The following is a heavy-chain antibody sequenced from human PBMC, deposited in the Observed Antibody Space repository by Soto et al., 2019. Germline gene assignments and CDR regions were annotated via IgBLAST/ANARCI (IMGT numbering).Heavy chain of an antibody. CDR1: GASMNSYH. J-gene: IGHJ5*02. V-gene: IGHV4-4*07. D-gene: IGHD6-13*01. CDR2: IHSSGST. Sequence: PSETLSLTCTVSGASMNSYHWSWIRQPAGKGLEWIGHIHSSGSTNYNPSLKSRVTMSVDTSKNQFSLRLMSLTAADTAVYYCARDQGGAAAGITWFDPWGQGSLVTVSS. CDR3: ARDQGGAAAGITWFDP.